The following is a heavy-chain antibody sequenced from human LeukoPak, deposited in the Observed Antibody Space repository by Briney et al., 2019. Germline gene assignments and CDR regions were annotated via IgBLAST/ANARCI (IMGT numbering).Heavy chain of an antibody. J-gene: IGHJ4*02. V-gene: IGHV3-11*04. CDR1: GFTFSDYY. D-gene: IGHD2-15*01. Sequence: AGGSLRLSCAASGFTFSDYYMNWIRQAPGKGLEWVSYISSSGSTIYYADSVKGRFTISRDNAKNSLYLQMSGLRAEDTAIYYCARVTYSYYFDYWGQGTLVTVSS. CDR3: ARVTYSYYFDY. CDR2: ISSSGSTI.